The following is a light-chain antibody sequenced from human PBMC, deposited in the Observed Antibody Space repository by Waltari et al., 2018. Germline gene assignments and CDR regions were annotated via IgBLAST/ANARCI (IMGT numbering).Light chain of an antibody. CDR2: GES. CDR1: ESINSN. CDR3: QQYNGWPPYT. Sequence: EIVMTQSPASLSVSPGERVSLSCRASESINSNLAWYQQKPGQAPRLLVYGESTRATGVPARFSGSGSGTEFILTISSLQSEEYAVYFCQQYNGWPPYTFGQGTKLEIK. J-gene: IGKJ2*01. V-gene: IGKV3-15*01.